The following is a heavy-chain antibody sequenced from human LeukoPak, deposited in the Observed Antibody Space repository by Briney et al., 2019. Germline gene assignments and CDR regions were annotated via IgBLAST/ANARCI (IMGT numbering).Heavy chain of an antibody. Sequence: SETLSLTCTVSGGSISSSSYYWGWIRQPPGKGLEWIGSIYYSGSTYYNPSLKSRVTISVDTSKNQFSLTLSSVTAADTAVYYCANEGDTAMDYWGQGTLVTVSS. CDR1: GGSISSSSYY. J-gene: IGHJ4*02. D-gene: IGHD5-18*01. CDR2: IYYSGST. V-gene: IGHV4-39*01. CDR3: ANEGDTAMDY.